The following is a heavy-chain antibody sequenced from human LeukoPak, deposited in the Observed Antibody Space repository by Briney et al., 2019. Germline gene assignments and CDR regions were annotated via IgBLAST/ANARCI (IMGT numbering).Heavy chain of an antibody. D-gene: IGHD5-12*01. Sequence: PGGSLRLSCAASGFTFSSYSMNWVRQAPGKGLEWVSSISSSSSYIYYADSVKGRFTISRDNAKNSLYLQMNSLRAGDTAVYYCARPPSGYSGYDTSYYYGMDVWGQGTTVTVSS. V-gene: IGHV3-21*01. CDR2: ISSSSSYI. J-gene: IGHJ6*02. CDR3: ARPPSGYSGYDTSYYYGMDV. CDR1: GFTFSSYS.